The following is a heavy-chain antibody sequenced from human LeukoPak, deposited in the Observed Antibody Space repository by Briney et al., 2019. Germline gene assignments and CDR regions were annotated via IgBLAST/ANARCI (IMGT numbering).Heavy chain of an antibody. CDR2: IYSGGST. D-gene: IGHD3-16*02. V-gene: IGHV3-53*01. J-gene: IGHJ4*02. CDR1: GFTVSSNY. CDR3: ASPLGELSPPWY. Sequence: GGSLRLSCAASGFTVSSNYMSWVRQAPGKGLEWVSVIYSGGSTYYADSVKGRFTISRDNSKNTLYLQMNSLRAEDTAVYYCASPLGELSPPWYWGQGTLVTVSS.